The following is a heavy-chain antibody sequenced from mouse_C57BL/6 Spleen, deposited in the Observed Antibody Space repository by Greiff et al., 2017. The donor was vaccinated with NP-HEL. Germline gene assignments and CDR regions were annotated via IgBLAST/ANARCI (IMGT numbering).Heavy chain of an antibody. CDR2: IDPENGDT. CDR1: GFNIKDDY. V-gene: IGHV14-4*01. CDR3: TSTRYYFDY. Sequence: EVQLQQSGAELVRPGASVKLSCTASGFNIKDDYMHWVKQRPEQGLEWIGWIDPENGDTEYASKFQGKATITADTSYNTAYLQLSSMTSEDTAAYYCTSTRYYFDYWGQGTTLTVSS. J-gene: IGHJ2*01. D-gene: IGHD1-1*01.